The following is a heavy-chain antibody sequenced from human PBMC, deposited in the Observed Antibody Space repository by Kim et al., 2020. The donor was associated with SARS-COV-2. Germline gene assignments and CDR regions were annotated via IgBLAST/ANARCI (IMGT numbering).Heavy chain of an antibody. CDR3: AKDGRGWLQNWSLDY. D-gene: IGHD5-12*01. CDR1: VFTFSSYA. V-gene: IGHV3-23*01. Sequence: GGSLRLSCAASVFTFSSYAMSWVRQAPGKGLEWVSAISGSGGSTYYADSVKGRFTISRDNSKNTLYLQMNSLRAEDTAVYYCAKDGRGWLQNWSLDYWGQGTLVTVSS. CDR2: ISGSGGST. J-gene: IGHJ4*02.